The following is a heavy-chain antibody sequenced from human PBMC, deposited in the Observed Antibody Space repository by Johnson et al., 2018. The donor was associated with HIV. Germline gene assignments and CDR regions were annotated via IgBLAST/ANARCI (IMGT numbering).Heavy chain of an antibody. CDR1: GFTFKNYA. V-gene: IGHV3-30*03. J-gene: IGHJ3*02. D-gene: IGHD3-16*02. Sequence: QVQLVESGGGVVQPGRSLRLSCTASGFTFKNYAMHWVRLAPGKGLQWVAVTSYDGTDKYYADSVKGRFTISRDNSKNTVYLQMNSLRTEDTAVYYCARSLGGELSLYTYGSDVFDIWGQGTMVTVSS. CDR3: ARSLGGELSLYTYGSDVFDI. CDR2: TSYDGTDK.